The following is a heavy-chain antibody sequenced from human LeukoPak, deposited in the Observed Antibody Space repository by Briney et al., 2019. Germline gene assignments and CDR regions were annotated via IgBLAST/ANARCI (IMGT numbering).Heavy chain of an antibody. J-gene: IGHJ6*03. CDR3: ARNWILYYYYYMDV. D-gene: IGHD1-1*01. CDR1: GYTFTGHY. V-gene: IGHV1-2*02. Sequence: ASVKVSCKASGYTFTGHYIHWVRQAPGQGLEWTGWINPKDAATNYAQKFQGRVTMTRDTSTGTVYMEVNALRSDDTAVYYCARNWILYYYYYMDVWGKGTTVTVSS. CDR2: INPKDAAT.